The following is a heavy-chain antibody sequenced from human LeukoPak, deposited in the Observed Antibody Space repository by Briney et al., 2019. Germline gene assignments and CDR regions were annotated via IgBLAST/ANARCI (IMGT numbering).Heavy chain of an antibody. V-gene: IGHV3-15*07. J-gene: IGHJ4*02. CDR3: AKTTKAIVAAGIVFDY. CDR1: GFTFSNAW. Sequence: PWGSLRLSCAGSGFTFSNAWMNWVRQAPGKGLEWVGRKTDGGTTDYAAPVKGRFTISRDDSKNTLYLQMNSLRAEDTAVYYCAKTTKAIVAAGIVFDYWGQGTLVTVSS. CDR2: KTDGGTT. D-gene: IGHD6-13*01.